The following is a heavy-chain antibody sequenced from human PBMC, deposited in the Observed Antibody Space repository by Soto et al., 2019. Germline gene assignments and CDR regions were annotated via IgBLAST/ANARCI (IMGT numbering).Heavy chain of an antibody. CDR3: ARVSRAMIVVVITVSFDY. J-gene: IGHJ4*02. V-gene: IGHV3-30*04. CDR1: GFTFSSYA. CDR2: ISIDGSSK. Sequence: QVQLVESGGGVVQPGRSLRLSCAASGFTFSSYAMHWVRQAPGKGLEWVAVISIDGSSKYYADSVKGRFTIFRDNSKNTLYLQMNSLRTEDTAVYYCARVSRAMIVVVITVSFDYWGQGTLVTVSS. D-gene: IGHD3-22*01.